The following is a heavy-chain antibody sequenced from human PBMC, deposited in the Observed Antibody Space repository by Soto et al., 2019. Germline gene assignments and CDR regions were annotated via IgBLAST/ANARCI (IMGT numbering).Heavy chain of an antibody. V-gene: IGHV1-69*02. CDR3: AASPGYGDYVGLLDY. Sequence: SVRVSCKASGGAFSSYTISWVLQAPGQGLEWMGRIIPILGIANYAQKFQGRVTITADKSTSTAYMELSSLRSEDTAVYYCAASPGYGDYVGLLDYWGQGTLVTVSS. CDR1: GGAFSSYT. D-gene: IGHD4-17*01. J-gene: IGHJ4*02. CDR2: IIPILGIA.